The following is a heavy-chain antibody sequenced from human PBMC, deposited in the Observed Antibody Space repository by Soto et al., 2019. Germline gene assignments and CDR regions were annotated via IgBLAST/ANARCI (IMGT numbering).Heavy chain of an antibody. Sequence: CLRLSCAASGFTFGSYWMNWVRQAPGKGLVWVSRIDSDGSSTTYADSVKGRFTTSRDNAKNTLYLQMSSLRVEDTAVYYCARGRPYGMDVWGQGTTVTVSS. J-gene: IGHJ6*02. CDR2: IDSDGSST. V-gene: IGHV3-74*01. CDR1: GFTFGSYW. CDR3: ARGRPYGMDV.